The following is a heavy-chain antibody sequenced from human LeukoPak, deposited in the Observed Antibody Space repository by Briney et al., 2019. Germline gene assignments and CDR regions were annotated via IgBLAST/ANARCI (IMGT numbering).Heavy chain of an antibody. D-gene: IGHD2-15*01. CDR3: AKSKEDCCGSFDP. J-gene: IGHJ5*02. CDR2: ISATTSTT. Sequence: PGGSLRLSCAASGWMHWVRQAPGKGLVWVSAISATTSTTYYADSVRGRFTISRDISKNTLYLQMNSLRVEDTAVYYCAKSKEDCCGSFDPWGQGTLVTVSS. V-gene: IGHV3-23*01. CDR1: GW.